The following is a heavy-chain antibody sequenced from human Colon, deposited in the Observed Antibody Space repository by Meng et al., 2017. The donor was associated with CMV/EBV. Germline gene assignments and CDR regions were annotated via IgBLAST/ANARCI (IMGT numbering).Heavy chain of an antibody. V-gene: IGHV1-18*01. CDR2: ISGNSVNT. CDR1: GYTFCNFG. CDR3: ARDGADCSTTTCAIDF. D-gene: IGHD2-2*01. Sequence: GYTFCNFGISWVRQVPGQGFEWMGWISGNSVNTNFARIFRGRLAMTIDTSTTTAHMELRSLGSDDTAIYYCARDGADCSTTTCAIDFWGQGTLVTVSS. J-gene: IGHJ4*02.